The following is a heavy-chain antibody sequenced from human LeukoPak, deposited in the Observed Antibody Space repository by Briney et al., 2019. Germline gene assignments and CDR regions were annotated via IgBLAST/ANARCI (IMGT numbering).Heavy chain of an antibody. D-gene: IGHD5-12*01. CDR2: IDYSGTT. J-gene: IGHJ4*02. V-gene: IGHV4-59*01. Sequence: PSETLSLTCAVSGGSISSYYWSWIRQPPGKGLEWIGYIDYSGTTNYNPSLKSRVTISVDTSKNQFSLKLSSVTAADTAVYYCARDEGWLRLDYRGQGTLVTVSS. CDR1: GGSISSYY. CDR3: ARDEGWLRLDY.